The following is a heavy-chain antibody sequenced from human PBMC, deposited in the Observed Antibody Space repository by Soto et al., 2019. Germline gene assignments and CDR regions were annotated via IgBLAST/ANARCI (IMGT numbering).Heavy chain of an antibody. Sequence: GGSLRLSCAASGFTFSDYYMSWIRQAPGKGLEWVSYISSSGSTIYYADSVKGRFTISRDNANNSLYLQMNSLRAEDTAVYYCAKRVTGTRYYYYMDVWGKGTTVTVSS. J-gene: IGHJ6*03. CDR1: GFTFSDYY. D-gene: IGHD1-20*01. CDR2: ISSSGSTI. V-gene: IGHV3-11*01. CDR3: AKRVTGTRYYYYMDV.